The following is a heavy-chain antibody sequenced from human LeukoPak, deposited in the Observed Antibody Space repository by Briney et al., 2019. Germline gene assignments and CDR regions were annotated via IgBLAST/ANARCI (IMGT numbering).Heavy chain of an antibody. CDR3: ARDRSGYEGGDY. CDR1: GFTFSGYS. J-gene: IGHJ4*02. D-gene: IGHD5-12*01. Sequence: GGSLRLSCAASGFTFSGYSMNWVRQAPGKRLEWVSAISGSGGSTYYADSVKGRFTTSRDNSKNMLYLQMNSLRAEDTAVYYCARDRSGYEGGDYWGQGTLVTVSS. CDR2: ISGSGGST. V-gene: IGHV3-23*01.